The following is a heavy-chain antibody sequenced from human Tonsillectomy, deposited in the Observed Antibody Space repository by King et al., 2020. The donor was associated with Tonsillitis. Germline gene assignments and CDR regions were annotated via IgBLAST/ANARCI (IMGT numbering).Heavy chain of an antibody. Sequence: VQLVESGGGLVQPGGSLRLSCAASGFTFSSYAMTWVRQAPGKGLEWVSTISGSGDSTYYADSVKGRFTISRDNSKNTLYLQMHSLRAEDTAVYYCAKSSVWSVGAFDIWGQGTMVTVSS. CDR1: GFTFSSYA. J-gene: IGHJ3*02. CDR3: AKSSVWSVGAFDI. CDR2: ISGSGDST. D-gene: IGHD6-13*01. V-gene: IGHV3-23*04.